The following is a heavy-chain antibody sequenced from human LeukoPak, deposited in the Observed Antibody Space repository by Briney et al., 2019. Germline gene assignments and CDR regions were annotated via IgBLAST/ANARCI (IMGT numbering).Heavy chain of an antibody. CDR2: ISPRGDIK. J-gene: IGHJ4*02. CDR1: GFTFSSHG. Sequence: GGSLRLSCAASGFTFSSHGMNWVRQAPGKGLEWVSGISPRGDIKYYADSVKGQFTISRDNSRNTLYLEMISLTVEDTAVYYCAKDDSWLQFGVWSPGTLVTV. CDR3: AKDDSWLQFGV. D-gene: IGHD5-24*01. V-gene: IGHV3-23*01.